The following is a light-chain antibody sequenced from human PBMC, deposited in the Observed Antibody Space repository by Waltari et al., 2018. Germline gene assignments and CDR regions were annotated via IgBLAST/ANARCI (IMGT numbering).Light chain of an antibody. V-gene: IGLV1-40*01. Sequence: QSVLTQPPSVSGAPGQRVTISCTGSSSNIGAGYDVHWYQQLPGTAPKLLIYGNSNRPSGVPDRFSGSQSGTSPSRAITGLLAEDEGDYYCQSYDRSLSGWVFGGGTKLTVL. CDR3: QSYDRSLSGWV. CDR2: GNS. J-gene: IGLJ3*02. CDR1: SSNIGAGYD.